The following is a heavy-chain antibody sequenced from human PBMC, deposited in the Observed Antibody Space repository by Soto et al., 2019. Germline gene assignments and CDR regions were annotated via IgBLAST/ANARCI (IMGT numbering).Heavy chain of an antibody. J-gene: IGHJ1*01. D-gene: IGHD4-17*01. CDR1: GGSFSGYY. Sequence: SETLSLTCAVYGGSFSGYYWSWIRQPPGKGLEWIGEINHSGSTNYNPSLKSRVTISVDTSKNQFSLKLSSVTAADTAVYYCARTYLGDYEYFQHWGQGTLVTVSS. CDR2: INHSGST. CDR3: ARTYLGDYEYFQH. V-gene: IGHV4-34*01.